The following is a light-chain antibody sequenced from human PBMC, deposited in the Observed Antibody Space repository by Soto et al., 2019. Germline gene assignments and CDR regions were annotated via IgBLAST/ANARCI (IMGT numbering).Light chain of an antibody. CDR1: QSVSSSY. J-gene: IGKJ2*01. V-gene: IGKV3-20*01. Sequence: EIVLTQSPGTLSLSPGERATLSCRASQSVSSSYLAWYQQKPGQAPRLLIYGASSRATGIPDRFSGSGSGTDFTLTISRLEPGDFAMYYCQQYGSSPNTFGQGTKLEIK. CDR3: QQYGSSPNT. CDR2: GAS.